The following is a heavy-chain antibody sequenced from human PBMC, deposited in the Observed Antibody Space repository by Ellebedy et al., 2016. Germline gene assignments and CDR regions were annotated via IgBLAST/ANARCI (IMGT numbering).Heavy chain of an antibody. CDR2: IIPIFGTA. D-gene: IGHD4-17*01. V-gene: IGHV1-69*06. CDR1: GGTFSSYA. Sequence: SVKVSXXASGGTFSSYAISWVRQAPGQGLEWMGGIIPIFGTANYAQKFQGRVTITADKSTSTAYMELSSLRSEDTAVYYCARVGGLDDYGWFDPWGQGTLVTVSS. J-gene: IGHJ5*02. CDR3: ARVGGLDDYGWFDP.